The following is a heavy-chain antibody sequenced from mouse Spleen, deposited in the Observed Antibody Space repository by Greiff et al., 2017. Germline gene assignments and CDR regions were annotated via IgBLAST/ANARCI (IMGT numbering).Heavy chain of an antibody. CDR3: ARDGYYVGDYAMDY. V-gene: IGHV1-64*01. D-gene: IGHD2-3*01. J-gene: IGHJ4*01. CDR1: GYTFTSYW. CDR2: IHPNSGST. Sequence: VQLQQPGAELVKPGASVKLSCKASGYTFTSYWMHWVKQRPGQGLEWIGMIHPNSGSTNYNEKFKSKATLTVDKSSSTAYMQLSSLTSEDSAVYYCARDGYYVGDYAMDYWGQGTSVTVSS.